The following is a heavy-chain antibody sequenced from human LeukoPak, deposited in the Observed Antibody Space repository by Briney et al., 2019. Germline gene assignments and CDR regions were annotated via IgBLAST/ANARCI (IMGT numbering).Heavy chain of an antibody. Sequence: SETLSLTCTVSLASISSGNYYWTWLRQPPGKGQEWIGYVFYTGSTNYNPSLKSRVSISIDTSRNQFSLKVNSVTAADTAVYYCARAPLGVHGPFDYWGQGAQVTVSS. D-gene: IGHD3-10*01. CDR2: VFYTGST. CDR3: ARAPLGVHGPFDY. V-gene: IGHV4-61*01. CDR1: LASISSGNYY. J-gene: IGHJ4*02.